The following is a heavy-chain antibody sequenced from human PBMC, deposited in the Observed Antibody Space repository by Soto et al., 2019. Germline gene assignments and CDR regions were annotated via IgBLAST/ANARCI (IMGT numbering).Heavy chain of an antibody. D-gene: IGHD6-19*01. CDR1: GYTFXSYD. Sequence: QVQLVQSGAEVKKPGASVKVXCXXXGYTFXSYDINWVRQATGQGLEWMGWMNPNSGNTGYAQKFQGRVTMTRNTSISTAYMELSSLRSEDTAVYYCAREYSSGWSKDWGQGTLVTVSS. CDR2: MNPNSGNT. J-gene: IGHJ4*02. V-gene: IGHV1-8*01. CDR3: AREYSSGWSKD.